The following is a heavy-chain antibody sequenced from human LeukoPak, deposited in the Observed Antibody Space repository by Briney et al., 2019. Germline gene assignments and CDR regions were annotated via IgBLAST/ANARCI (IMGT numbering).Heavy chain of an antibody. CDR1: GGSISSDY. Sequence: PSETLSLTCTVSGGSISSDYWSWIRQPPGKGLEWIGYIYYSGSTNYNPSLKSRVTISVDTSKNQFSLKLSSVTAADTAVYYCARVSVARYFDYWGQGTLVTVSS. CDR2: IYYSGST. D-gene: IGHD5-12*01. J-gene: IGHJ4*02. CDR3: ARVSVARYFDY. V-gene: IGHV4-59*01.